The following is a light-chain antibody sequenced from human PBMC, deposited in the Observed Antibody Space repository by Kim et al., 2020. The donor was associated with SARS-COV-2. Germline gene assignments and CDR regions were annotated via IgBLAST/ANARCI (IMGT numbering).Light chain of an antibody. CDR3: AAWDDSLSALL. Sequence: GQRVTVICSGSLANLPINIVYWYRPFPRTAPKMLFYRNNQRPAGVPDRFHGAKSGTSASLAISGLRFEDEAHYFCAAWDDSLSALLFGGGTQLTVL. CDR1: LANLPINI. J-gene: IGLJ2*01. CDR2: RNN. V-gene: IGLV1-47*01.